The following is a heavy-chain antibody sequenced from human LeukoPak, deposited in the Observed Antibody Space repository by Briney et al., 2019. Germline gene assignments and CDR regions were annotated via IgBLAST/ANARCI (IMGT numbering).Heavy chain of an antibody. J-gene: IGHJ4*02. V-gene: IGHV3-48*03. D-gene: IGHD5-18*01. CDR1: GFTFSSYE. CDR2: ISSSGSTI. Sequence: GGSLRLSCAASGFTFSSYEMNWVRQAPGKGLEWVSYISSSGSTIYYADSVKGRFTISRDNAKNSLYLQMNSLRAEDTAVYYCARAHRIQLWSQSYYFDHWGQGTLVTVSS. CDR3: ARAHRIQLWSQSYYFDH.